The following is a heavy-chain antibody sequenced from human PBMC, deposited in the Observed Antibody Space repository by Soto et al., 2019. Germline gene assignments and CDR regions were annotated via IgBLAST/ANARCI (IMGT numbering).Heavy chain of an antibody. V-gene: IGHV1-69*13. CDR1: GGTFSSYA. Sequence: GASVKVSFKASGGTFSSYAISWVRQAPGQGLEWMGGIIPIFGTANYAQKFQGRVTITADESTSTAYMELSSLRSEDTAVYYCASRVLMTTVTTYYFDYWGQGTLVTVSS. CDR3: ASRVLMTTVTTYYFDY. J-gene: IGHJ4*02. D-gene: IGHD4-17*01. CDR2: IIPIFGTA.